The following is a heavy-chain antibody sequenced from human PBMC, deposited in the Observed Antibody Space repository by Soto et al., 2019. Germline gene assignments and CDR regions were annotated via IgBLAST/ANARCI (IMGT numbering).Heavy chain of an antibody. V-gene: IGHV3-23*01. D-gene: IGHD6-19*01. CDR3: AKCSVGTVRSSGWCNWFDP. Sequence: EVRLLESGGGLAQPGGSLRLSCAASGFTFSSSAMNWVRQAPGKGLEWVSSIRVGGGDTFYADSVRGRFTVSRDISRNTLYLQMNSVRAADTAIYYCAKCSVGTVRSSGWCNWFDPWGQGTLVTVSS. CDR1: GFTFSSSA. CDR2: IRVGGGDT. J-gene: IGHJ5*02.